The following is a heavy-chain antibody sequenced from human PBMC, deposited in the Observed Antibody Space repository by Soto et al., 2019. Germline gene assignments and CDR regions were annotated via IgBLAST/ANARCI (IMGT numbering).Heavy chain of an antibody. CDR1: GFTFSSYG. CDR2: ISYDGNNK. Sequence: GGSLRLSCGASGFTFSSYGMHWVRQAPGKGLEWVSVISYDGNNKYYADSVKGRFTISRDNAKKSLYLPMDSLRVEDTAVYYCAGGSGWISDTWGQGTQVTVSS. J-gene: IGHJ5*02. CDR3: AGGSGWISDT. V-gene: IGHV3-30*03. D-gene: IGHD6-19*01.